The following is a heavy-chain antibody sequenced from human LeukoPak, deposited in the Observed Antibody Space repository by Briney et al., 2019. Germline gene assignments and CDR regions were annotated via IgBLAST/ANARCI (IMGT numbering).Heavy chain of an antibody. Sequence: SETLSLTCAVYGVSFSGYYWSWIRQPPGKGLEWIGEINHSGSTNYNPSLKSRVTISVDTPKNQFSLKLSSVTAADTAVYYCARAYYDFWSGYYLLFYFDYWGQGTLVTVSS. CDR1: GVSFSGYY. J-gene: IGHJ4*02. CDR2: INHSGST. CDR3: ARAYYDFWSGYYLLFYFDY. D-gene: IGHD3-3*01. V-gene: IGHV4-34*01.